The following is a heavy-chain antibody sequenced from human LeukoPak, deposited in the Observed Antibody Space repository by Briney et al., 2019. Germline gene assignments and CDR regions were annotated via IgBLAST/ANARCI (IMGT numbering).Heavy chain of an antibody. Sequence: GGSLRLSCAASGFTFSSYSMNWVRQAPGKGLEWVSSISSSSSYIYYADSVKGRFTISRDNAKNSLYLQMNSLRAEDTGVYYCARARLGLPLDYWGQGTLVTVSS. J-gene: IGHJ4*02. CDR3: ARARLGLPLDY. CDR2: ISSSSSYI. CDR1: GFTFSSYS. D-gene: IGHD7-27*01. V-gene: IGHV3-21*01.